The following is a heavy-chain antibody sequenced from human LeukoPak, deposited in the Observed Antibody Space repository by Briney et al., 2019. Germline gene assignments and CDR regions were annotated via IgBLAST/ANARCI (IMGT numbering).Heavy chain of an antibody. D-gene: IGHD1-1*01. CDR2: T. V-gene: IGHV3-30-3*02. Sequence: TNYAGSVKGRFTISRDNSKNTLYLQMNSLRAEDTAVYYCAKEFHDRGGDYWGQGTLVTVSS. J-gene: IGHJ4*02. CDR3: AKEFHDRGGDY.